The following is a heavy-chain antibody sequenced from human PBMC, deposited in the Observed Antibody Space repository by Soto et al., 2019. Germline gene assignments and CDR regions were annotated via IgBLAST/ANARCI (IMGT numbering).Heavy chain of an antibody. Sequence: GGSLRLSCAASGFTFSSYGMHWVRQAPGKGLEWVAVISYDGSNKYYADSVKGRFTISRDNSKNTLYLQMNSLRAEDTAVYYCAKVSLQLWFGESNQLYGMDVWGQGTTVTVSS. D-gene: IGHD3-10*01. CDR2: ISYDGSNK. CDR3: AKVSLQLWFGESNQLYGMDV. V-gene: IGHV3-30*18. CDR1: GFTFSSYG. J-gene: IGHJ6*02.